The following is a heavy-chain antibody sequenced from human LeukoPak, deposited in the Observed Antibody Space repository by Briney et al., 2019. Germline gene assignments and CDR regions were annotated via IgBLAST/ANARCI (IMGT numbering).Heavy chain of an antibody. J-gene: IGHJ4*02. CDR1: GGSISSGGYY. D-gene: IGHD4-23*01. CDR2: IYYSGST. V-gene: IGHV4-31*03. CDR3: ARDSTALLDYGRIDY. Sequence: SETLSLTCTVSGGSISSGGYYWSWIRQHPGKGLEWIGYIYYSGSTYYNPSLKSRVTISVDTSKNQFSLKLSSVTAADTAVYYCARDSTALLDYGRIDYWGQGTLVTVSS.